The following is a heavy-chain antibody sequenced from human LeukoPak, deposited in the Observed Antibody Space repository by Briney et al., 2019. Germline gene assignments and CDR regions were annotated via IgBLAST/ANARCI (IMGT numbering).Heavy chain of an antibody. D-gene: IGHD4-23*01. CDR2: ISWNSGRI. J-gene: IGHJ2*01. CDR1: GFTFDDYA. Sequence: PGGSLRLSCAVSGFTFDDYAMHWVRQPPGKGLEWVSGISWNSGRIGYADSVKGRFTISRDNAKNTLYLEMNSLRAEDTALYYCGKDMLFRHYGGSSCFDFWGRGTLVTVSS. V-gene: IGHV3-9*01. CDR3: GKDMLFRHYGGSSCFDF.